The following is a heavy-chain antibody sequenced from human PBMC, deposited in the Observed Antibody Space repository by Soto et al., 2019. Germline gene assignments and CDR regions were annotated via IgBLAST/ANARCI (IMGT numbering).Heavy chain of an antibody. CDR1: GYIFRNYD. V-gene: IGHV1-8*01. J-gene: IGHJ6*02. D-gene: IGHD2-21*01. Sequence: ASVKVSCKASGYIFRNYDINWVRQAAGQRLEWLGWMNPDTSNTGYAQRFRGRVTMTRDTSISTAYLELSSLRAEDTAIYYCATRTYSGALHGHADVDVWGQGTTVTVSS. CDR2: MNPDTSNT. CDR3: ATRTYSGALHGHADVDV.